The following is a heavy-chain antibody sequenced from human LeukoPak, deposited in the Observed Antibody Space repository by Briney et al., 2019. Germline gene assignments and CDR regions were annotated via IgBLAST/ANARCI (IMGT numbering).Heavy chain of an antibody. V-gene: IGHV4-39*07. CDR3: ARAGSYYDKGFDP. D-gene: IGHD3-22*01. CDR2: IYYSGST. CDR1: GGSISSSSYY. Sequence: SETLSLTCTVSGGSISSSSYYWGWIRQPPGKGLEWIGSIYYSGSTYYNPSLKSRVTISVDRSKNQFSLKLSSVTAADTAVYYCARAGSYYDKGFDPWGQGTLVTVSS. J-gene: IGHJ5*02.